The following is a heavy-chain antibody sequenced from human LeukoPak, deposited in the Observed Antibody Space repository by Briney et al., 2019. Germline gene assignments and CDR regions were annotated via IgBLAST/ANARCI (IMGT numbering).Heavy chain of an antibody. CDR3: ATAPRAGGWVGTTFDI. D-gene: IGHD6-13*01. Sequence: ASVKVSCKVSGYSLTELSMHWVRQAPGKGLEWMGGFVPEDGETKYAQKFQGRVTMTEDTSTDTAYMELRSLRSEDTAVYYCATAPRAGGWVGTTFDIWGQGTMVTVPS. CDR2: FVPEDGET. V-gene: IGHV1-24*01. J-gene: IGHJ3*02. CDR1: GYSLTELS.